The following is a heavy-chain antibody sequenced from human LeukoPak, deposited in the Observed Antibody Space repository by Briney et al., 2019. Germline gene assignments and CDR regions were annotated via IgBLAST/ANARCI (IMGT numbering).Heavy chain of an antibody. J-gene: IGHJ4*02. CDR2: IWYDGSNK. Sequence: PGRSLRLSCAASGFTFSSYGMHWVRQAPGKGLEWVAVIWYDGSNKYYADSVKGRFTISRDNSKNTLYLQMNSLRAEDTAVYYCARDGSGGSFDYWGQGTLLTVSS. CDR1: GFTFSSYG. V-gene: IGHV3-33*01. D-gene: IGHD2-15*01. CDR3: ARDGSGGSFDY.